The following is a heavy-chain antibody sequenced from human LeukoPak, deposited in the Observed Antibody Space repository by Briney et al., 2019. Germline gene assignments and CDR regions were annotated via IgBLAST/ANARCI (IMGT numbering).Heavy chain of an antibody. CDR2: ISSNGGST. CDR3: ARVLDWRFDY. V-gene: IGHV3-64*01. D-gene: IGHD3/OR15-3a*01. Sequence: PGGSLRLSCAASGFPFNNYAMHWVRQAPGKGLEYVSSISSNGGSTYYGNSVKGRFTISRDNSKNTLYLQMGSLRAEDMAVYYCARVLDWRFDYWGQGTLVTVSS. CDR1: GFPFNNYA. J-gene: IGHJ4*02.